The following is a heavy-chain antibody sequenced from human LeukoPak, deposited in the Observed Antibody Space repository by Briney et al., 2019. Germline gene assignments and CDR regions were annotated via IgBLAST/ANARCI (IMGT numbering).Heavy chain of an antibody. V-gene: IGHV4-34*01. J-gene: IGHJ5*02. CDR1: GGSFSGYY. CDR3: ARHLYSGYRTRDWFDP. CDR2: INHSGST. Sequence: SETLSLTCAVYGGSFSGYYWSWIRQPPGKGLEWIGEINHSGSTNYNPSLKSRVTISVDTSKNQFSLKLSSVTAADTAVYYCARHLYSGYRTRDWFDPWGQGTLVTVSS. D-gene: IGHD5-12*01.